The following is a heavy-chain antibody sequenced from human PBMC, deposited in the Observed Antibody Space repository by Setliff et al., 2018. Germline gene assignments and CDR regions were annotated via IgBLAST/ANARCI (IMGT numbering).Heavy chain of an antibody. CDR1: GDSISDYH. J-gene: IGHJ4*02. V-gene: IGHV4-59*01. D-gene: IGHD4-17*01. CDR3: ARELGLRAPFDF. CDR2: IYSSGRT. Sequence: PSETLSLTCRVSGDSISDYHWSWIRRPPGQGLEWIGYIYSSGRTNYNPSLKSRVSLSLDTSKNQFSLDLSSVTPADTAVYYCARELGLRAPFDFWGQGILVTVS.